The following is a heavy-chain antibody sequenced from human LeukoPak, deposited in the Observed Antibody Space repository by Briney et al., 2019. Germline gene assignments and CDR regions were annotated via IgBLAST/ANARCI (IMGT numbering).Heavy chain of an antibody. Sequence: ASVKVSCKASGYIFTTYGISWVRQAPGQGLEWMGWISAYSGKTNYTQKLRGRVTMTTDTSTSTAYMELRSLRSDDTAVYYCVTVGGTTYFDHWGQGTLVTVSS. V-gene: IGHV1-18*01. CDR3: VTVGGTTYFDH. CDR2: ISAYSGKT. J-gene: IGHJ4*02. D-gene: IGHD1-7*01. CDR1: GYIFTTYG.